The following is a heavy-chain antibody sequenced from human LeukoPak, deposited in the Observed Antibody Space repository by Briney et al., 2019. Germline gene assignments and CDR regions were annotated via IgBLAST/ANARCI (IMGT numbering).Heavy chain of an antibody. CDR3: ARAGGYCSSTSCPQGWFDP. Sequence: SETLSLTCTVSGGSISSYYWSWLRQPAGKGLEWIGRIYTSGSTNYNPSLKSRVTMSVDTSKNQFSLKLSSVTAADTAVYYCARAGGYCSSTSCPQGWFDPWGQGTLVTVSS. J-gene: IGHJ5*02. D-gene: IGHD2-2*01. V-gene: IGHV4-4*07. CDR2: IYTSGST. CDR1: GGSISSYY.